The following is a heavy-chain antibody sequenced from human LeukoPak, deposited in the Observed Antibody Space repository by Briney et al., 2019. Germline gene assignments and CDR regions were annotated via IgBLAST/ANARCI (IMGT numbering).Heavy chain of an antibody. CDR2: IKEDGGVR. CDR1: GSTFSSSW. CDR3: AREESDSRGLAN. J-gene: IGHJ4*02. Sequence: GGSLRLSCAASGSTFSSSWMTWVRQAPGKGLEWVANIKEDGGVRHYVDSVKGRFTISRDNAKNSLYLQMNILRAEDTAVYYCAREESDSRGLANWGQGTLVTVSS. V-gene: IGHV3-7*01. D-gene: IGHD6-19*01.